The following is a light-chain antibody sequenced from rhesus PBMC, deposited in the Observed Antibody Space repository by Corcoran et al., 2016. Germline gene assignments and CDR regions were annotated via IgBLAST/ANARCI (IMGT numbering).Light chain of an antibody. CDR3: QHGYGTPYS. CDR1: QGINSW. CDR2: RAS. Sequence: DIQMTQSPSSLSASVGDRVTITCRASQGINSWLAWYPQKPGKAPKLLIYRASSLETGVPSRFSGSGSGTDYTFTISSLQPEDVATYYCQHGYGTPYSFGQGTKVEIK. V-gene: IGKV1-69*01. J-gene: IGKJ2*01.